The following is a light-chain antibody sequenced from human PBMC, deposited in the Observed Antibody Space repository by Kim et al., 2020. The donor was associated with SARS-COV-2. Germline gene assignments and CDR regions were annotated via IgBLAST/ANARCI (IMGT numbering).Light chain of an antibody. J-gene: IGLJ3*02. CDR3: NSRDSSGNPV. V-gene: IGLV3-19*01. CDR2: GKN. CDR1: SLRSYY. Sequence: VALGQTVRLTCQGDSLRSYYASWYPQKPGQAPVLVIYGKNNRPSGIPDRFSGSSSGNTASLTITGAQAEDEADYYCNSRDSSGNPVFGGGTQLTVL.